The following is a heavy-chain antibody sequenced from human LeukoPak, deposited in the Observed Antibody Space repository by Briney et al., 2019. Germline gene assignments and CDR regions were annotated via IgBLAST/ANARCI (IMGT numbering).Heavy chain of an antibody. J-gene: IGHJ4*02. CDR3: AKDEYFDWLSSTLH. Sequence: GGTLRLSCAAPGFTFSTYGMTWVRQAPGKGLEWVSTISGSGGYTYYADSVKGRFTISRDNSKNTLYLQMNSLRAEDTAVYYCAKDEYFDWLSSTLHWGQGILVTVSS. CDR2: ISGSGGYT. D-gene: IGHD3-9*01. V-gene: IGHV3-23*01. CDR1: GFTFSTYG.